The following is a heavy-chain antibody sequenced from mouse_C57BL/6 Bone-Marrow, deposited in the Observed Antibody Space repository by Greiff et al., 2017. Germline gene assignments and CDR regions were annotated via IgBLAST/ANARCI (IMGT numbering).Heavy chain of an antibody. V-gene: IGHV5-6*01. CDR1: GFTFSSYG. CDR2: ISSGGSYT. Sequence: EVKLVESGGDLVKPGGSLKLSCAASGFTFSSYGMSWVRQTPDKRLEWVATISSGGSYTYYPDSVKGRFTFSRDNAKNTLYLQMSSLKSEDTAMYYCARHGSDGYFPWGQGTVVTVSA. CDR3: ARHGSDGYFP. J-gene: IGHJ3*01. D-gene: IGHD2-3*01.